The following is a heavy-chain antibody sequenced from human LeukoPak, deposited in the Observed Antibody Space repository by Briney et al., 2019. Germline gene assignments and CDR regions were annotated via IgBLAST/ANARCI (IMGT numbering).Heavy chain of an antibody. CDR1: GGTFSSYA. J-gene: IGHJ4*02. CDR2: IIPILGTA. CDR3: AREGEMATNVFDY. Sequence: ASVKVSCKASGGTFSSYAISWVRQAPGQGLGWMGGIIPILGTANYAQKFQGRVTITADESTSTAYMELSSLRSKDTAVYYCAREGEMATNVFDYWGQGTLVTVSS. V-gene: IGHV1-69*13. D-gene: IGHD5-24*01.